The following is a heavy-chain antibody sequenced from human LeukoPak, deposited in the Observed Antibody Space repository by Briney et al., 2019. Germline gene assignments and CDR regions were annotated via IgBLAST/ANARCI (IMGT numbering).Heavy chain of an antibody. J-gene: IGHJ6*04. D-gene: IGHD4-17*01. CDR1: GDSISGYY. V-gene: IGHV4-4*07. CDR2: IYTSGST. Sequence: PSETLSLTCSVSGDSISGYYWSWIRQPAGKGLEWIGRIYTSGSTNYNPSLKSRVTMSVDTSKNQFSLNLTSATAADTAVYYCARETTVTTLMDVWGKGTTVTVSS. CDR3: ARETTVTTLMDV.